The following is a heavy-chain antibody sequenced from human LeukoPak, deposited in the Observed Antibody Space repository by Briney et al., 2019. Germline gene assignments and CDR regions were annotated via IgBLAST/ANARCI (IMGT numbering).Heavy chain of an antibody. Sequence: GESLKISCKGSGXSFTSYWIGWVRQMPGKGLEWMGIIYPGDSDTRYSPSFQGQVTISADKSISTAYLQWSSLKASDTAMYYCARASLNNWNDVSWFDPWGQGTLVTVSS. J-gene: IGHJ5*02. V-gene: IGHV5-51*01. CDR3: ARASLNNWNDVSWFDP. CDR2: IYPGDSDT. D-gene: IGHD1-1*01. CDR1: GXSFTSYW.